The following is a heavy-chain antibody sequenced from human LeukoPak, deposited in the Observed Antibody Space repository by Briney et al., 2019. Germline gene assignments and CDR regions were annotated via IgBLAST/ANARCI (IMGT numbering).Heavy chain of an antibody. CDR2: IISDGSNT. J-gene: IGHJ4*02. V-gene: IGHV3-74*01. CDR3: VRNSYDSSGYYDY. D-gene: IGHD3-22*01. Sequence: GGSLRLSCAASGFTFSSYWMHWVRQAPGKGLVWVSRIISDGSNTTYADSVKGRFTISRDNDKNTLYLQISSLRAEDTAVYYCVRNSYDSSGYYDYWGQGTLVTVCS. CDR1: GFTFSSYW.